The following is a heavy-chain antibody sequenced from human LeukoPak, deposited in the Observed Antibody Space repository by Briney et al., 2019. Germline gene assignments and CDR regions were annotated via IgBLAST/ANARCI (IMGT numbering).Heavy chain of an antibody. Sequence: SETLSLTCTVSSDSIRSYYWSWIRQPPGKGLEWIGYIYYSGSTNYNPSLKSRVTISVDTSKNQFSLKLSSVTAADTAVYYCATTKKGGWYFDLWGRGTLVTVSS. CDR1: SDSIRSYY. CDR3: ATTKKGGWYFDL. CDR2: IYYSGST. J-gene: IGHJ2*01. D-gene: IGHD1-1*01. V-gene: IGHV4-59*01.